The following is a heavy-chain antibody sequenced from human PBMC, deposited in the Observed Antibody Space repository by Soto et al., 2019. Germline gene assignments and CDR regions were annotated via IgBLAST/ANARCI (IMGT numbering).Heavy chain of an antibody. CDR3: ARDRTGAAYFDY. D-gene: IGHD1-26*01. CDR2: INPAGDTT. V-gene: IGHV1-46*03. Sequence: ASVKVSCKASGFTVTNYYMHWLRLAPGQGPEWMGLINPAGDTTSFAPKFRGRVTVTRHTSTSTIYMEMRGLRSDDTAFYYCARDRTGAAYFDYWGQGTLVTVSS. CDR1: GFTVTNYY. J-gene: IGHJ4*02.